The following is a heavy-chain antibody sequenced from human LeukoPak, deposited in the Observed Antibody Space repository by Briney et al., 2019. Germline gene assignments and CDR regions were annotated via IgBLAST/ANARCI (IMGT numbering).Heavy chain of an antibody. CDR1: GFTFSSYA. D-gene: IGHD4-11*01. CDR3: ARWGPPTTVTTSDY. Sequence: GGSLRLSCAASGFTFSSYAMRWVRQAPGKGLEWVAVISYDGSNKYYADSVKGRFTISRDNSKNTLYLQMNSLRAEDTAVYYCARWGPPTTVTTSDYWGQGTLVTVSS. J-gene: IGHJ4*02. CDR2: ISYDGSNK. V-gene: IGHV3-30*04.